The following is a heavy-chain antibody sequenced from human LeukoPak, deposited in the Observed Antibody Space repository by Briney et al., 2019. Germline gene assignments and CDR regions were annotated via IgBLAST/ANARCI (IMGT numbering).Heavy chain of an antibody. D-gene: IGHD2/OR15-2a*01. Sequence: SETLPLTCTVSGGSIGSYYWSWLRQPPGKGLEWIGYIYYSGSTNYNPSLKSRVTISVDTSKNQFSLKLSSVTAADTAVYYCARDSAFLAFDYWGQGTLVTVSS. CDR1: GGSIGSYY. CDR3: ARDSAFLAFDY. CDR2: IYYSGST. V-gene: IGHV4-59*01. J-gene: IGHJ4*02.